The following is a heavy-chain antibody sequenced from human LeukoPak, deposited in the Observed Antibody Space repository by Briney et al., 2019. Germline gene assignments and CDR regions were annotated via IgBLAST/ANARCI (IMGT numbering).Heavy chain of an antibody. D-gene: IGHD5-18*01. V-gene: IGHV3-13*04. J-gene: IGHJ4*01. CDR2: IGTSGDT. CDR1: GFTFRTYD. Sequence: GGSLRLSCAASGFTFRTYDMHWVRQTTGEGLEWVSGIGTSGDTHYLGSVKGRFTISRENAKNSLYLQMNSLRDEDTAVYYCVRAVDTATPRPPTTPPFDYWGHGTLVTVSS. CDR3: VRAVDTATPRPPTTPPFDY.